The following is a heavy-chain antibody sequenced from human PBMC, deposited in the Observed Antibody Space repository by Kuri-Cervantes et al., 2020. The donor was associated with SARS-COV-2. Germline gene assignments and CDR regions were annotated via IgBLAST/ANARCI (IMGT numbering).Heavy chain of an antibody. D-gene: IGHD2-2*01. Sequence: GESLKISCAASGFTFSSYGMHWVRQAPGKGLEWVAVIWYDGSNKYYADSVKGRFTISRDNSKNALYLQMNSLRAEDTAVYYCASLTYCSSTSCFPYYYYYMDVWGKGTTVTVSS. CDR3: ASLTYCSSTSCFPYYYYYMDV. J-gene: IGHJ6*03. CDR1: GFTFSSYG. V-gene: IGHV3-33*01. CDR2: IWYDGSNK.